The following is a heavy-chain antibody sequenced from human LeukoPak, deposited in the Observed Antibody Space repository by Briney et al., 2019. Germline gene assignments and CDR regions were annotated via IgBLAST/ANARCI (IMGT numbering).Heavy chain of an antibody. CDR2: TSAHNDDT. J-gene: IGHJ4*02. V-gene: IGHV1-18*01. Sequence: ASVKVSCKASGYTFTSYGISWGRQAPGQGLEWMGWTSAHNDDTNYAETLQGRLTMTTDISTSTAYMELTSLRSDDTAVYYCARDWDSRNDYFDPWGQGTLVIVSS. D-gene: IGHD1-1*01. CDR3: ARDWDSRNDYFDP. CDR1: GYTFTSYG.